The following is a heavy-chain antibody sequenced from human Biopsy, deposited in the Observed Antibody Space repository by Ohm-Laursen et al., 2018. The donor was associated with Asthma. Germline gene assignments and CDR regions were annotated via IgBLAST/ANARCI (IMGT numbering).Heavy chain of an antibody. D-gene: IGHD2-2*01. V-gene: IGHV1-69*13. Sequence: SVKVSCNSLRGTFNTYVIGWVRQAPGQGLEWMGGINSVFGTTTYPQKFQDRVTITADDSTSTVYMELSSLRSEDTAVYYCARKAGSCISRTCYSLDFWGQGTLVTVSS. J-gene: IGHJ4*02. CDR3: ARKAGSCISRTCYSLDF. CDR1: RGTFNTYV. CDR2: INSVFGTT.